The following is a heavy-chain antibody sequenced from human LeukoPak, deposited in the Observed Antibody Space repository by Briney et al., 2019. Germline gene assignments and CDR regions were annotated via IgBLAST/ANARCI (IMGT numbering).Heavy chain of an antibody. CDR2: IYSGGST. V-gene: IGHV3-66*02. CDR1: GFTVSSNY. Sequence: GGSLRLSCAASGFTVSSNYMSWVRQAPGKGLEWVSVIYSGGSTYYADSVKGRFTISRDNSKNTLYPQMNSLRAEDTAVYYCARVEWLRFSGFDYWGQGTLVTVSS. D-gene: IGHD5-12*01. J-gene: IGHJ4*02. CDR3: ARVEWLRFSGFDY.